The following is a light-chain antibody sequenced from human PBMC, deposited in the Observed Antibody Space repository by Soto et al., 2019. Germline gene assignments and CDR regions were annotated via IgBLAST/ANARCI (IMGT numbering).Light chain of an antibody. Sequence: EIVLTQSPGTLSLSPGERATLSCRASQSVSSSYLAWYQQKPGQAPRLLIFAASSRATGIPDRFRGSGSGTDFTLTISRLEPEDFAVYYCQQYGSSPLVTFGQGTRLVI. V-gene: IGKV3-20*01. CDR3: QQYGSSPLVT. CDR2: AAS. CDR1: QSVSSSY. J-gene: IGKJ5*01.